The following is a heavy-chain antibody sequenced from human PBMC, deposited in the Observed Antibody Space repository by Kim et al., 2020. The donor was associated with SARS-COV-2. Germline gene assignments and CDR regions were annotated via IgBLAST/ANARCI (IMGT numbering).Heavy chain of an antibody. CDR2: ISYDGSNK. Sequence: GGSLRLSCAASGFTFSSYAMYWVRQAPGKGLEWVAVISYDGSNKNYADSVKGRFTISRDNSKNTLYLQMNSLRGEDTAVFYCARDANRGYRYGWTYRYYGMDVWGQGNGVTVSS. V-gene: IGHV3-30*04. CDR1: GFTFSSYA. D-gene: IGHD5-18*01. J-gene: IGHJ6*02. CDR3: ARDANRGYRYGWTYRYYGMDV.